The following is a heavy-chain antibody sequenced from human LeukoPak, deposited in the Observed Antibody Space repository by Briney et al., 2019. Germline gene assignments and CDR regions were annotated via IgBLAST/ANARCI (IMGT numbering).Heavy chain of an antibody. D-gene: IGHD3-9*01. V-gene: IGHV4-34*01. CDR1: GGSFSGYY. CDR3: ARERVLYYDILTGYRYDAFDI. CDR2: INHSGST. Sequence: WETLSLTCAVYGGSFSGYYWSWIRQPPGKGLEWIGEINHSGSTNYNPSLKSRVTISVDTSKNQFSLKLSSVTAADTAVYYCARERVLYYDILTGYRYDAFDIGGGDTGDTVSS. J-gene: IGHJ3*02.